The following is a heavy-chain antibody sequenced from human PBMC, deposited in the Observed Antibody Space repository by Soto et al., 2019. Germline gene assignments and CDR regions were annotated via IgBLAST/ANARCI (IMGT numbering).Heavy chain of an antibody. J-gene: IGHJ3*02. D-gene: IGHD2-15*01. CDR2: ISSSSSYI. CDR1: GFTFSSYS. Sequence: GGSLRLSCAASGFTFSSYSMNWVRQAPGKGLEWVSSISSSSSYIYYADSVKGRFTISRDNAKNSLYLQMNSLRAEDTAVYYCARDQLIGYCSGGSCYDLVDAFDIWGQGTMVIVSS. V-gene: IGHV3-21*01. CDR3: ARDQLIGYCSGGSCYDLVDAFDI.